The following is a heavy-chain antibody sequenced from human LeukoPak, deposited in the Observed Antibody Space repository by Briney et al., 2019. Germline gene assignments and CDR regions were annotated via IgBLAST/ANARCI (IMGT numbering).Heavy chain of an antibody. CDR3: AKDGSGGGWKWFDP. CDR2: IWYDGSNK. V-gene: IGHV3-33*06. J-gene: IGHJ5*02. CDR1: GFTFSSYG. Sequence: PGGSLRLSCAASGFTFSSYGFHWVRQAPGKGLERVAVIWYDGSNKYYADSVKGRFTISRDSSKNTLYLQMNSLRAEDRAVYYCAKDGSGGGWKWFDPWGQGTLVTVSS. D-gene: IGHD2-15*01.